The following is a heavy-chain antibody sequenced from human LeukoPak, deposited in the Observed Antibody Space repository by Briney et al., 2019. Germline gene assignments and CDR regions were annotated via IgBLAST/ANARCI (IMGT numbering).Heavy chain of an antibody. V-gene: IGHV3-9*01. J-gene: IGHJ4*02. Sequence: PGRSLRLSCAASGFTFDDYAMHWVRHAPGKGLEWVSSINWNSGSIRYADSVKGRFTISRDNAKKSLYLQLNSLRAEDTALYYCAKDGDSSGYYTLDYWGQGTLVTVSS. D-gene: IGHD3-22*01. CDR3: AKDGDSSGYYTLDY. CDR2: INWNSGSI. CDR1: GFTFDDYA.